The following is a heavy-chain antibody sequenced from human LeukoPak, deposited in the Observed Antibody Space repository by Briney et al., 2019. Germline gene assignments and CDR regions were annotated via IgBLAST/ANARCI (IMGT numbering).Heavy chain of an antibody. J-gene: IGHJ6*04. CDR2: ISSSSSYI. Sequence: GGSLRLSCAASGFTFSSYSMNWVRQAPGKGLEWVSSISSSSSYIYYADSVKGRFTISRDNAKDSLYLQMNSLRAEDTAVHYCARLRDNWNDPYYYYGMDVWGKGTTVTVSS. CDR1: GFTFSSYS. V-gene: IGHV3-21*01. CDR3: ARLRDNWNDPYYYYGMDV. D-gene: IGHD1-20*01.